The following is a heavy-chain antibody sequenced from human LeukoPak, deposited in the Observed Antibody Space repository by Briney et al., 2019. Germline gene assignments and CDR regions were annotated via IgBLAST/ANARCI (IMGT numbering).Heavy chain of an antibody. Sequence: ASVKVSCKASGGTFSSYAISWVRQAPGQGLEWMGGIIPIFGTANYAQKFQGRATITTDESTSTAYMELSSLRSEDTAVYYCVFGGAAARTLKGLYFDSWGQGTLVTVSS. D-gene: IGHD6-13*01. V-gene: IGHV1-69*05. CDR3: VFGGAAARTLKGLYFDS. J-gene: IGHJ4*02. CDR2: IIPIFGTA. CDR1: GGTFSSYA.